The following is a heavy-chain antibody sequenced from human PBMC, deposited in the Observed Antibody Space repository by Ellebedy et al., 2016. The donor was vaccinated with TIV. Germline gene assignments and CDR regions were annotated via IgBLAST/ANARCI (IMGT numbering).Heavy chain of an antibody. J-gene: IGHJ4*02. V-gene: IGHV4-61*01. Sequence: MPSETLSLTCTVSGGSVSSGNYYWTWIRQPPGKGLEWIGYIFTSGSTHYNASLESPVTISVDTSKNQFSLTLNSVTAADTAVYYCARDDILTGYYSFDYWGPGTLVTVSS. D-gene: IGHD3-9*01. CDR3: ARDDILTGYYSFDY. CDR2: IFTSGST. CDR1: GGSVSSGNYY.